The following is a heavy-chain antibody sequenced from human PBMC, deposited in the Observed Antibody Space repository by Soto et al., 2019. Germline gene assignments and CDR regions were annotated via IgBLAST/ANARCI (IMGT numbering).Heavy chain of an antibody. Sequence: SETLSLTCTVSGDSISSYYWSWIRQPPGKGPEWIGYIYYSGSTNYNPSLKSRVTVSVDTSKNQFSLKLSSVTAADTAVYYCARVRDFWSGYYWFDPWGQGTLVTVSS. V-gene: IGHV4-59*01. CDR2: IYYSGST. D-gene: IGHD3-3*01. CDR1: GDSISSYY. CDR3: ARVRDFWSGYYWFDP. J-gene: IGHJ5*02.